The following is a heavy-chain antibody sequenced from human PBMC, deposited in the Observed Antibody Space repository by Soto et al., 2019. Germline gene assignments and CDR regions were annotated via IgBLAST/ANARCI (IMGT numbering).Heavy chain of an antibody. Sequence: SETLSLTCTVSGGSISSYYWSWIRQPPGKGLEWIGYIYYSGSTNYNPSLKSRVTISVDTSKNQFSLKLSSVTAADTAVYYCARTAAGYYIDYWGQGILVTVSS. J-gene: IGHJ4*02. CDR1: GGSISSYY. D-gene: IGHD6-13*01. CDR3: ARTAAGYYIDY. V-gene: IGHV4-59*01. CDR2: IYYSGST.